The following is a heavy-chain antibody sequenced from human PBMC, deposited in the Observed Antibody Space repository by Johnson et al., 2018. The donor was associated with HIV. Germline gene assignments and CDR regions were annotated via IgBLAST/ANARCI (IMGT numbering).Heavy chain of an antibody. CDR2: ISSGADT. CDR3: ARGCRDGYTCDAFDI. D-gene: IGHD5-24*01. CDR1: GITVSSNY. Sequence: VQLVESGGGLVQPGGSLRLSCAASGITVSSNYMTWVRQAPGKGLEWVSVISSGADTWYAGSVTGRFTISRDNSKNTLYLQMNSRSAEDTAVYYCARGCRDGYTCDAFDIWGQGTLVTVSS. J-gene: IGHJ3*02. V-gene: IGHV3-66*01.